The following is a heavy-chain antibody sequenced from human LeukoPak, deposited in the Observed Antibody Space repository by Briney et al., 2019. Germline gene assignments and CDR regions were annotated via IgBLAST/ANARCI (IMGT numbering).Heavy chain of an antibody. J-gene: IGHJ4*02. CDR3: ARALGYFDY. V-gene: IGHV3-30*04. D-gene: IGHD3-16*01. CDR1: GFTFRSYT. Sequence: GGSLRLSCAASGFTFRSYTMHWVRQAPGKGLEWVAVILYDGRTTNYAESVRGRFTISRDTSENTLYLQMNSLRAEDTAVYYCARALGYFDYWGQGTLVTVSS. CDR2: ILYDGRTT.